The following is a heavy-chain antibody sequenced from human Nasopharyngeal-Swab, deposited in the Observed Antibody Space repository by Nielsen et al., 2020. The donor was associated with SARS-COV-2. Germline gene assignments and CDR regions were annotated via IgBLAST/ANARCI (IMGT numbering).Heavy chain of an antibody. Sequence: GGSLRLSCATSGFNFNMYSMYWVRQAPGKGLEGVSSISSSSNYIYYGDSVKGRFTISRDNTQKSLYLEMNSLRVEDTAVYYCARLGTESYHYYSLDVWGQGTTVTVSS. J-gene: IGHJ6*02. CDR3: ARLGTESYHYYSLDV. CDR1: GFNFNMYS. CDR2: ISSSSNYI. V-gene: IGHV3-21*01. D-gene: IGHD1-1*01.